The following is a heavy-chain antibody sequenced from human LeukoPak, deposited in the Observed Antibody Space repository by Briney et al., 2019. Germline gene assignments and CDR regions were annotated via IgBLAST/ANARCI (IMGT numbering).Heavy chain of an antibody. CDR3: ARLRVSSGYYSDY. J-gene: IGHJ4*02. CDR2: INSDGSTT. D-gene: IGHD3-22*01. V-gene: IGHV3-74*01. Sequence: GRSLRLSCAASGFTFSSYAMHWVRQAPGKGLVWVSRINSDGSTTSYAESVKGRFTISRDNAKNTLYLQMNSLRAEDTAVYYCARLRVSSGYYSDYWGQGTLVTVSS. CDR1: GFTFSSYA.